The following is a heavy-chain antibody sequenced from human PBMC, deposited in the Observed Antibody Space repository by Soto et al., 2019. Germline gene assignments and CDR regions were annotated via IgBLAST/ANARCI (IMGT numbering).Heavy chain of an antibody. D-gene: IGHD5-18*01. CDR3: VKDVSAMKYYFDY. CDR2: ISSNGGST. Sequence: GGSLGLSCSASGFTFSSYAMHWVRQAPGKGLEYVSAISSNGGSTYYADSVKGRFTISRDNSKNTLYLQMSSLRAEDTAVYYCVKDVSAMKYYFDYWGQGTLVTVSS. J-gene: IGHJ4*02. CDR1: GFTFSSYA. V-gene: IGHV3-64D*06.